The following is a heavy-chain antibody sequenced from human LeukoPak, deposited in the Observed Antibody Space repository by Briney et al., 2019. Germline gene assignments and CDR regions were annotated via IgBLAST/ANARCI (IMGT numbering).Heavy chain of an antibody. J-gene: IGHJ5*02. D-gene: IGHD6-19*01. V-gene: IGHV4-59*01. CDR3: ARRNLKYSSGWYNWFDP. Sequence: PSETLSLTCTVSGGSISSYYWSWIRQPPGKGLEWIGYIYSSGSTNYNPSLKSRLTISVDASKNQFSLKLTSVTAADTAVYYCARRNLKYSSGWYNWFDPWGQGTLVTVSS. CDR2: IYSSGST. CDR1: GGSISSYY.